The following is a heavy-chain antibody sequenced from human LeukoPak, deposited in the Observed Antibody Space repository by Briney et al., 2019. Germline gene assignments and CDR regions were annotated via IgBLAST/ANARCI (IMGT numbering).Heavy chain of an antibody. D-gene: IGHD2-15*01. CDR3: ARALPHRPEVVAATPGWFDP. Sequence: GGSLRLSCAASGFTVSSNYMSWVRQAPGKGLEWVSVIYSGGSTYYADSVKGRFTISRDNSKNTLYLQMNSLRAEDTAVYYCARALPHRPEVVAATPGWFDPWGQGTLVTVSS. CDR1: GFTVSSNY. V-gene: IGHV3-53*05. J-gene: IGHJ5*02. CDR2: IYSGGST.